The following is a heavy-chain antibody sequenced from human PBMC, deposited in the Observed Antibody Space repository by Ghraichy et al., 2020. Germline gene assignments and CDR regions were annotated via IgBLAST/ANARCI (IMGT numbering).Heavy chain of an antibody. Sequence: GGSLRLSCAASGFTFSSYSMNWVRQAPGKGLEWVSSISSSSSYIYYADSVKGRFTISRDNAKNSLYLQMNSLRAEDTAVYYCARYLNGLWFDPWGQGTLVTVSS. D-gene: IGHD4-17*01. J-gene: IGHJ5*02. CDR2: ISSSSSYI. CDR3: ARYLNGLWFDP. V-gene: IGHV3-21*01. CDR1: GFTFSSYS.